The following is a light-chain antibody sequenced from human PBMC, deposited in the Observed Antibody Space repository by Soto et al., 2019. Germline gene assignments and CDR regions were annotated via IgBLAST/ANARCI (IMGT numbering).Light chain of an antibody. V-gene: IGLV2-14*01. J-gene: IGLJ1*01. CDR2: DVS. Sequence: QSVLTQPASVSGSPGQSIAISCTGTSSDVGGYSHVSWYQQQPGKAPKLVISDVSNRPSGVSDRFSGSKSGNTASLTISGLQTEDEADYYCASYTTSSTYVFGTGTKVTVL. CDR3: ASYTTSSTYV. CDR1: SSDVGGYSH.